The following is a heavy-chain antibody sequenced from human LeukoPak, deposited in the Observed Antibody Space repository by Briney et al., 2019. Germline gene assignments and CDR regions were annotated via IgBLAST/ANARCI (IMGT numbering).Heavy chain of an antibody. CDR1: GYTFTNYG. V-gene: IGHV1-18*01. Sequence: ASVKVSCKASGYTFTNYGITLMRQAPGQGLEWMGWINTYNGNTNYAQKLQGRVTITTDTSTSTAYMELRSLRSDDTAVFYWARALVDGVGAPGAYWGQGALVTVSS. CDR3: ARALVDGVGAPGAY. CDR2: INTYNGNT. J-gene: IGHJ4*02. D-gene: IGHD1-26*01.